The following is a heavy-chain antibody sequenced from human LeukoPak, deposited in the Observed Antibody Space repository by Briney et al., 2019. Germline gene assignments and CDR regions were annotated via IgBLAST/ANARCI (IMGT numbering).Heavy chain of an antibody. CDR2: ISYDGSNK. D-gene: IGHD4-17*01. CDR3: ARDLGTVTPGFDY. J-gene: IGHJ4*02. V-gene: IGHV3-30-3*01. Sequence: PRGSLRLSCAASGFTFSSYAMHWVRQAPGKGLEWVAVISYDGSNKYYADSVKGRFTISRDNSKNTLYLQMNSLRAEDTAVYYCARDLGTVTPGFDYWGQGTLVTVSS. CDR1: GFTFSSYA.